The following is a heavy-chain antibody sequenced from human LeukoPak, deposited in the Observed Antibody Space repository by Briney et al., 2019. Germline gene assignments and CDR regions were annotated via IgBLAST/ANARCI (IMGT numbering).Heavy chain of an antibody. D-gene: IGHD3-16*01. CDR3: VRDNGGEHL. J-gene: IGHJ4*02. Sequence: GGSLRLSCAASGFTFISYGMHWVRQAPGKGLEWVAVIWYDGSNKYYADSVKGRFTTSRDNAKNTLYLQMNSLRDDDTAVYYCVRDNGGEHLWGRGTLVTVSS. V-gene: IGHV3-33*01. CDR1: GFTFISYG. CDR2: IWYDGSNK.